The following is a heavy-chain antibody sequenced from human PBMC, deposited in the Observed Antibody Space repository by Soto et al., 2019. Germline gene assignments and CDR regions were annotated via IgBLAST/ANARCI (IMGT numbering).Heavy chain of an antibody. CDR1: GYTFTSYG. Sequence: QVQLVQSGAEVKKPGASVKVSCKASGYTFTSYGISWVRQAPGXXLEWMGWISAYNGNTNYAQKLQGRVTMTTDTSTSTAYMELRSLRSDDTAVYYCAAHSGYSSSWYENWFDPWGQGTLVTVSS. V-gene: IGHV1-18*01. D-gene: IGHD6-13*01. CDR3: AAHSGYSSSWYENWFDP. CDR2: ISAYNGNT. J-gene: IGHJ5*02.